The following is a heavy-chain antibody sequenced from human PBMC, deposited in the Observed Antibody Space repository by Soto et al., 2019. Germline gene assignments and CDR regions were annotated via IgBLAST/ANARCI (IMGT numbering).Heavy chain of an antibody. CDR2: ISGSGGST. J-gene: IGHJ4*02. Sequence: EVQLLESGGGLVQPGGSLRLSCAASGFTFSSYAMSWVRQAPGKGLEWVSAISGSGGSTYYADSVKGRFTISRDNSKNTLYLQMNRLRAGDTAVYYCGKGGLGGATGYYWGQGTLVTVSS. V-gene: IGHV3-23*01. CDR3: GKGGLGGATGYY. D-gene: IGHD1-26*01. CDR1: GFTFSSYA.